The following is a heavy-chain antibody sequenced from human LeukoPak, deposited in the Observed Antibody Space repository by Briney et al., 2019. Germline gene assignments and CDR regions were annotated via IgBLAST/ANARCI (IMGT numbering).Heavy chain of an antibody. V-gene: IGHV4-61*01. J-gene: IGHJ3*02. CDR3: AREKYNYGDNDAFDI. Sequence: SETLSLTCTVSGGSISSSSYYWSWIRQPPGKGLEWIGYIYYSGSTNYNPSLKSRVTISVDTSKNQFSLKLSSVTAADTAVYYCAREKYNYGDNDAFDIWGQGTMVTVSS. CDR1: GGSISSSSYY. CDR2: IYYSGST. D-gene: IGHD4-17*01.